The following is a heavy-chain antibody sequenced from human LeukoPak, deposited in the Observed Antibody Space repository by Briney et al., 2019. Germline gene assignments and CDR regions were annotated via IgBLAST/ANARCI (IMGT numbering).Heavy chain of an antibody. D-gene: IGHD3-10*01. CDR3: ARVRRSGNWLGDMFDP. J-gene: IGHJ5*02. CDR1: GGSISSGDYY. Sequence: SETLSLTCTVSGGSISSGDYYWSWIRQPPGKGLEWIGYIYYSGSAYYNPSLKSRVTISVDTSKNQFSLKLSSVTAADTAVYYCARVRRSGNWLGDMFDPWGQGTLVTVSS. V-gene: IGHV4-30-4*01. CDR2: IYYSGSA.